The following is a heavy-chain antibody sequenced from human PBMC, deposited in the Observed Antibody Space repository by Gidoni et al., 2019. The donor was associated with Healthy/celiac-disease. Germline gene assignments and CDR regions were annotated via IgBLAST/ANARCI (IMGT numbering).Heavy chain of an antibody. Sequence: QVQLVQSGDEVKKPGSSVKVSCKASGGTFSSYDISWVRQAPGQGLEWMGAIIPIFGTANYAQKFQGRVTITADESTITASMDLSILRSEDTAVYYCARGIAVAGTDACDIWGQGTMVTVSS. CDR3: ARGIAVAGTDACDI. D-gene: IGHD6-19*01. J-gene: IGHJ3*02. CDR2: IIPIFGTA. CDR1: GGTFSSYD. V-gene: IGHV1-69*01.